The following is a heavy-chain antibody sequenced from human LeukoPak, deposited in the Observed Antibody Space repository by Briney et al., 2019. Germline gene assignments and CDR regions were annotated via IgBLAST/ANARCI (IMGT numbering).Heavy chain of an antibody. CDR1: GYTFTGYY. CDR2: INPNSGGT. D-gene: IGHD6-13*01. J-gene: IGHJ4*02. Sequence: ASVTVSFKASGYTFTGYYMHWVRQAPGQGLEWMGWINPNSGGTNYAQKFQGRVTMTRDTSISTAYMELSRLRSDDTAAYYCARRIAAAGDFDYWGQGTLVTVSS. CDR3: ARRIAAAGDFDY. V-gene: IGHV1-2*02.